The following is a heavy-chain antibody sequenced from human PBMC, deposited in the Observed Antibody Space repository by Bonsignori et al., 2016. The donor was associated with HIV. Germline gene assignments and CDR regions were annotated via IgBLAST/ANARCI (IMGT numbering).Heavy chain of an antibody. CDR2: SYNGGDT. Sequence: EVQLVQSGGGLIQPGGSLRLSCAASGPTVMSNYISWVRQAPGKGLEWVSVSYNGGDTYYPDSVKGRFTISRDNSKSTVYLQMNSLRAEDTAVYYCARDKSPVGAFWYWGQGTLVTVSS. D-gene: IGHD1-26*01. CDR1: GPTVMSNY. J-gene: IGHJ4*02. CDR3: ARDKSPVGAFWY. V-gene: IGHV3-53*01.